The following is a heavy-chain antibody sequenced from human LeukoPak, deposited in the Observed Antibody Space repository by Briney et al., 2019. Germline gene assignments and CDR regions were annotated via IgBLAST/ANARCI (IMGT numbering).Heavy chain of an antibody. Sequence: ASVKVSCKASGYTFTSYDINWVRPATGQGLEWMGWMNPNSGNTGYAQKLQGRATMTRNTSISTAYMELSSLRSEDTAVYYCARGYSSGGSGHMDVWGKGTTVTVSS. D-gene: IGHD2-15*01. CDR2: MNPNSGNT. V-gene: IGHV1-8*01. CDR3: ARGYSSGGSGHMDV. J-gene: IGHJ6*03. CDR1: GYTFTSYD.